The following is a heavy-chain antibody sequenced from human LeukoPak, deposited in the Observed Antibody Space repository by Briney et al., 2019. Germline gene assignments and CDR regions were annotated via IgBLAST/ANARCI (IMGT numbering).Heavy chain of an antibody. D-gene: IGHD6-6*01. V-gene: IGHV1-69*05. CDR2: IIPIFGTA. CDR3: ARDLGGYSSSYQLGGPFDY. Sequence: ASVKVSCKASGGTFSSYAISWVRQAPGQGLEWMGGIIPIFGTANYAQKFQGRVTITTDESTSTAYMELSSLRSEDTAVYYCARDLGGYSSSYQLGGPFDYWGQGTLVTVSS. J-gene: IGHJ4*02. CDR1: GGTFSSYA.